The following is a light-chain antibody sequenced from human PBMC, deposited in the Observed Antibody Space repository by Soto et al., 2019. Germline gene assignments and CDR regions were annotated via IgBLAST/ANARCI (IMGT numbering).Light chain of an antibody. CDR3: SSYAGSNNV. CDR1: SSDVGGYNS. Sequence: QSALTQPPSASGSPGQSVTISCTGTSSDVGGYNSVSWYQQHPGKAPKLMIYEVTKRPSGVPDRFSGSKSGNTASLTVSGLQAEDEADYYCSSYAGSNNVFGTGTKLTDL. J-gene: IGLJ1*01. V-gene: IGLV2-8*01. CDR2: EVT.